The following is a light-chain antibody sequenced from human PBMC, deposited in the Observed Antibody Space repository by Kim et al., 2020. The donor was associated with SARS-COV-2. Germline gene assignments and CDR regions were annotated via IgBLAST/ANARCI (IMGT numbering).Light chain of an antibody. CDR1: QSVSSSY. V-gene: IGKV3-20*01. Sequence: SAGERASLACRASQSVSSSYLAWYQQKPGQAPRLLIYGASSRATGIPDRFRGSGSGTDFTLTISRLEPEDFAVYYCKQYGSSPLTFGGGTKVDIK. CDR3: KQYGSSPLT. CDR2: GAS. J-gene: IGKJ4*01.